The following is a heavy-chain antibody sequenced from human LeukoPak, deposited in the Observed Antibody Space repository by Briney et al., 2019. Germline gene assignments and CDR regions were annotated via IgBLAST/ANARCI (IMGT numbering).Heavy chain of an antibody. CDR2: ISAGGGST. D-gene: IGHD5/OR15-5a*01. V-gene: IGHV3-23*01. J-gene: IGHJ4*02. Sequence: QAGGSLRLSCAASGFTFSSYAMSWVRQAPGKGLEWVSAISAGGGSTYYADSVKGRFTISRDNSKNTLYLQMNSLRAEDTALYYCARTAMGVYVRFPNDYWGQGTLVTVSS. CDR3: ARTAMGVYVRFPNDY. CDR1: GFTFSSYA.